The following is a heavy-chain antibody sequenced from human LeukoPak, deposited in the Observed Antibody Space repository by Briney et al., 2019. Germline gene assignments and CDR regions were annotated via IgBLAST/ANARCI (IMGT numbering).Heavy chain of an antibody. D-gene: IGHD2-2*01. CDR3: ARQKCTSTSCLTKNALDI. Sequence: PSETLSLTCTVSGGSISSYYWSWIRQPPGKGLEWIGYIYYSGSTNYNPSLESRVTISVDTSKNQFSLDLSSVTAADTAVYYCARQKCTSTSCLTKNALDIWGQGTMVTVSS. J-gene: IGHJ3*02. CDR2: IYYSGST. V-gene: IGHV4-59*08. CDR1: GGSISSYY.